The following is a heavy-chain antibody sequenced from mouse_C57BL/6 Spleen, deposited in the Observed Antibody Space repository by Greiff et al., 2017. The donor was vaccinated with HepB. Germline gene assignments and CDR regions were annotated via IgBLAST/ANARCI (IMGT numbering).Heavy chain of an antibody. Sequence: EVKLVESVAELVRPGASVKLSCTASGFNIKNTYMHWVKQRPEQGLEWIGRIDPANGNTKYAPKFQGKATITADTSSNTAYLQLSSLTSEDTAIYYCARGGSSPLGYFDVWGTGTTVTVSS. CDR3: ARGGSSPLGYFDV. CDR2: IDPANGNT. J-gene: IGHJ1*03. CDR1: GFNIKNTY. V-gene: IGHV14-3*01. D-gene: IGHD1-1*01.